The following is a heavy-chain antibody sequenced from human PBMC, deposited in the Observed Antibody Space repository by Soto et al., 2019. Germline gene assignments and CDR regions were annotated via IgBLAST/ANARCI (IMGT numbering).Heavy chain of an antibody. D-gene: IGHD1-26*01. CDR1: GYSISSGYY. V-gene: IGHV4-38-2*02. J-gene: IGHJ4*02. CDR3: ARVKVGAYYFDY. CDR2: IYHSGST. Sequence: SETLSLTCTVSGYSISSGYYWGWIRQPPGKGLEWIGYIYHSGSTYYNPSLKSRVTISVDRSKNQFSLKLSSVTAADTAVYYCARVKVGAYYFDYWGQGTLVTVSS.